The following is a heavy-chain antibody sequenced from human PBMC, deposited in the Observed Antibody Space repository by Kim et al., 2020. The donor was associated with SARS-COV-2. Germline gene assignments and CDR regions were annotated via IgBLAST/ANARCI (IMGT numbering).Heavy chain of an antibody. CDR2: ST. V-gene: IGHV4-31*02. Sequence: STYYNPSLTRRVTISVDTSKNQFSLKLSSVTAADTAVYYCARGVRDAFDIWGQGTMVTVSS. CDR3: ARGVRDAFDI. D-gene: IGHD3-10*02. J-gene: IGHJ3*02.